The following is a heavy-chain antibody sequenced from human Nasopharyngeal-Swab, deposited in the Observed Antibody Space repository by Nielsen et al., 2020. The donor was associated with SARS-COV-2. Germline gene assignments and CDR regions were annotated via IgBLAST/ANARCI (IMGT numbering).Heavy chain of an antibody. D-gene: IGHD3-3*01. CDR3: AKGYYDFWSGHY. V-gene: IGHV3-21*01. Sequence: VRQMSGKGLEWVSSISSSSSYIYYADSVKGRFTISRDNAKNSLYLQMNSLRAEDTAVYYCAKGYYDFWSGHYWGQGTLVTVSS. CDR2: ISSSSSYI. J-gene: IGHJ4*02.